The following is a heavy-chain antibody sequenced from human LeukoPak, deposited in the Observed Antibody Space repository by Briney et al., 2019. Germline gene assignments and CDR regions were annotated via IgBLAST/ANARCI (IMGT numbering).Heavy chain of an antibody. CDR1: GYTFTGYY. CDR3: ARAHNPSHAELDP. J-gene: IGHJ5*02. V-gene: IGHV1-2*02. D-gene: IGHD1-14*01. Sequence: ASVKVSCKASGYTFTGYYMHWVRQAPGQGLEWMGWINPNSGGTNYAQKFQGRVTMTRNTSISTAYMELSSLRSEDTAVYYCARAHNPSHAELDPWGQGTLVTVSS. CDR2: INPNSGGT.